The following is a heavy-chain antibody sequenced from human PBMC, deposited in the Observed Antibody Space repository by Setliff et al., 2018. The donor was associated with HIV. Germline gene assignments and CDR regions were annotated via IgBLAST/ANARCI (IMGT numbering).Heavy chain of an antibody. V-gene: IGHV1-2*02. CDR3: ARGDIIAVPAAIDMDV. CDR2: INPNSGGT. J-gene: IGHJ6*03. Sequence: VASVKVSCKASGYTFSGYYMHWVRQAPGQGLEWMGWINPNSGGTNYAQKFQGRVTMTRDTSISTAYMELSRLRSDDTAVYYCARGDIIAVPAAIDMDVWGKGTTVTVSS. CDR1: GYTFSGYY. D-gene: IGHD2-2*01.